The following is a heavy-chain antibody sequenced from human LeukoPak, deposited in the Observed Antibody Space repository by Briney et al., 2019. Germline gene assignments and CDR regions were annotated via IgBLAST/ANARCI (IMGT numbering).Heavy chain of an antibody. V-gene: IGHV1-18*01. J-gene: IGHJ6*03. Sequence: GASVKVSCKASGYTFTSYGISWVRQAPGQGLEWMGWISAYNGNTNYAQKLQGRVTMTTDTSTSTAYMELWSLRSDDTAVYYCARGRTEGSSWYFRGYYYHYMDVWGKGTTVTVSS. CDR2: ISAYNGNT. CDR3: ARGRTEGSSWYFRGYYYHYMDV. CDR1: GYTFTSYG. D-gene: IGHD6-13*01.